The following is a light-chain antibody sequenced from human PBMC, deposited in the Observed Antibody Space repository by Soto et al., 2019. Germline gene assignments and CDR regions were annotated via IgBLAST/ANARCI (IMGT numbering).Light chain of an antibody. Sequence: EIVMTQSPATLSVSPGERATLSCRASQSVSSSYIAWYQQRPGQTPSLLIYGASNRATGIPDRFSGSGSGTDFPLTISRLEPEDFAVYYCQQYGSSPWTFGQGTKVDIK. CDR1: QSVSSSY. CDR2: GAS. CDR3: QQYGSSPWT. V-gene: IGKV3-20*01. J-gene: IGKJ1*01.